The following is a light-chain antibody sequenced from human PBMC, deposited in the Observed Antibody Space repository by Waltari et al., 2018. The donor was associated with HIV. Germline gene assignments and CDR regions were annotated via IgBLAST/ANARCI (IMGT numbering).Light chain of an antibody. CDR3: QSFDSTSWI. Sequence: NFMLTQPHSVSESPGKTVTTSCTRSSGSIASNFVQWYQKRPGSAPTIVMYEYRQRPSGVPDRFSGSIDSSSNSASLTISGLKTEDEADYYCQSFDSTSWIFGGGTKLTVV. J-gene: IGLJ3*02. V-gene: IGLV6-57*04. CDR1: SGSIASNF. CDR2: EYR.